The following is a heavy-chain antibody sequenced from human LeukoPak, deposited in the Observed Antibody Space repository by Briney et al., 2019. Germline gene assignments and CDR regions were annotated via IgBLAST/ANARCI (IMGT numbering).Heavy chain of an antibody. CDR2: IHHRGTT. J-gene: IGHJ4*02. Sequence: PSETLSLTCIVSGGSISTNTYYWGWIRLPPGKGLEWIGEIHHRGTTYYNPSLRSRVTISVDASKNQFSLRLTSVTAADTAVYYCARVTYNGYQHFDYWGQGNLVTVS. V-gene: IGHV4-39*07. CDR3: ARVTYNGYQHFDY. D-gene: IGHD3-10*01. CDR1: GGSISTNTYY.